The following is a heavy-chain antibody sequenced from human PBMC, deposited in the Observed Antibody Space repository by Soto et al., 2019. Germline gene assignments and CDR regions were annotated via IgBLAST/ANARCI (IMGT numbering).Heavy chain of an antibody. CDR3: AVDYYDSSGYGPWVSY. CDR2: INHSGST. V-gene: IGHV4-34*01. J-gene: IGHJ4*02. Sequence: PSETLSLTCAVYGGSFSGYYWSWIRQPPGKGLEWIGEINHSGSTNYNPSLKSRVTISVDTSKNQFSLKLSSVTAADTAVYYCAVDYYDSSGYGPWVSYWGQGTLVTVSS. CDR1: GGSFSGYY. D-gene: IGHD3-22*01.